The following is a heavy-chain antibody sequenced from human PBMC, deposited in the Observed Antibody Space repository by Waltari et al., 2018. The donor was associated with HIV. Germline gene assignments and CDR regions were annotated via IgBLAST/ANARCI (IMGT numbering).Heavy chain of an antibody. CDR3: ARGHSSGGYYYYGMDV. J-gene: IGHJ6*02. Sequence: QVQLQESGPGLVKPSETLSLPCTVSGGSISSYYWSWLRQPPGKGLEWIGYIYYSGSTNYNPSLKSRVTISVDTSKNQFSLKLSSVTAADTAVYYCARGHSSGGYYYYGMDVWGQGTTVTVSS. D-gene: IGHD6-19*01. CDR1: GGSISSYY. V-gene: IGHV4-59*01. CDR2: IYYSGST.